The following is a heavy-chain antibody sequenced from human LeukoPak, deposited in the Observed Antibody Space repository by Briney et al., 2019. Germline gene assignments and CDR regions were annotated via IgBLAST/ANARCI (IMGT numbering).Heavy chain of an antibody. CDR1: GFTFSSYS. D-gene: IGHD6-19*01. J-gene: IGHJ3*02. CDR2: ISSSSSTI. CDR3: AKVAKGKIAVAGTDI. V-gene: IGHV3-48*01. Sequence: GGSLRLSCAASGFTFSSYSMNWVRQAPGKGLEWVSYISSSSSTIYSADSVKGRLTISRDNAKNSLYLQMNSLRAEDTAVYYCAKVAKGKIAVAGTDIWGQGTMVTVSS.